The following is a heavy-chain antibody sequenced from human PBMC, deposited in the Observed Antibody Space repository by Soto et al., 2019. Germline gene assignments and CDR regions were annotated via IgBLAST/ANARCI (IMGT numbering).Heavy chain of an antibody. CDR3: ARVLTVTAVPLYYYYYGMDV. CDR1: GFTFSSYS. D-gene: IGHD2-21*02. J-gene: IGHJ6*02. Sequence: GGSLRLSCAASGFTFSSYSMNWVRQAPGKGLEWVSSISSSSSYIYYADSVKGRFTISRDNAKNSLYLQMNSLRAEDTAVYYCARVLTVTAVPLYYYYYGMDVWGQGTTVTVSS. CDR2: ISSSSSYI. V-gene: IGHV3-21*01.